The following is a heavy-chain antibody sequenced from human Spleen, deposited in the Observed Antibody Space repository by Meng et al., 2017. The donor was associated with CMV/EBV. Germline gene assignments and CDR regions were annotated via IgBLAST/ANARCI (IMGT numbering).Heavy chain of an antibody. D-gene: IGHD3-10*01. CDR1: GFTFSSYG. Sequence: GESLKISCTASGFTFSSYGMHWVRQAPGRGLEWVAVIWYDGSDQYYADSVKGRFTVSRDNSKNTVYLKMSSLRVDDTAVYYCAKETSLYYYYGMDVWGQGTTVTVSS. CDR3: AKETSLYYYYGMDV. CDR2: IWYDGSDQ. J-gene: IGHJ6*02. V-gene: IGHV3-33*03.